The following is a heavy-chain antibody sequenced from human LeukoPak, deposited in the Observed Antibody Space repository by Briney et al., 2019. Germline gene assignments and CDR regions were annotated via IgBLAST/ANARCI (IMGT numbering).Heavy chain of an antibody. D-gene: IGHD3-3*01. V-gene: IGHV3-33*01. CDR3: ARDNYDSLNYYYYYGMDV. J-gene: IGHJ6*02. Sequence: GGSLRLSCAASGFTFSSYGMHWVRQAPGKGLEWVAVIWYDGSNKYYADSVKGRFTISRDNSKNTLYLQMNSLRAEDTAVYCCARDNYDSLNYYYYYGMDVWGQGTTVTVSS. CDR2: IWYDGSNK. CDR1: GFTFSSYG.